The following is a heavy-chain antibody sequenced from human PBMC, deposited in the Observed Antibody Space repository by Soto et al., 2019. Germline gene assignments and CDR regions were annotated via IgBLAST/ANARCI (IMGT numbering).Heavy chain of an antibody. CDR1: GFTFSSYA. J-gene: IGHJ3*02. CDR3: PKDRATAVDEPIDAFDI. V-gene: IGHV3-23*01. Sequence: GGSLRLSCAASGFTFSSYAMSWVRQAPGKGLEWVSAISGSGGSTYYADSVKGRFTISRDNSKNTLYLQMNSLRAEDTAVYYCPKDRATAVDEPIDAFDICRQGKMVTVSS. CDR2: ISGSGGST. D-gene: IGHD6-19*01.